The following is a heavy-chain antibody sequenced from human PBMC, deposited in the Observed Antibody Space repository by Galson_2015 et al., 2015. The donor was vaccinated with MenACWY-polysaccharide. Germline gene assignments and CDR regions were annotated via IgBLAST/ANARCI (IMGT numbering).Heavy chain of an antibody. CDR2: VSSDGGTQ. CDR1: GFTFTSYA. D-gene: IGHD4/OR15-4a*01. J-gene: IGHJ4*02. V-gene: IGHV3-30*04. Sequence: SLRLSCAASGFTFTSYAMSWVRQAPGKGLEWVAVVSSDGGTQFYADSVKGRFTTSRGNSKNTLYLQINSLRAEDTAVYYCAKESGIPQYGAYFDYWGQGTLVTVSS. CDR3: AKESGIPQYGAYFDY.